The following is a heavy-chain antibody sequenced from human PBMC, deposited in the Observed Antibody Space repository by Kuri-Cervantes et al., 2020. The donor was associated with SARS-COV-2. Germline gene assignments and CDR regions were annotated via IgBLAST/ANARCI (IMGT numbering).Heavy chain of an antibody. Sequence: ASVKVSCKVSGYTLTELSMHWVRQAPGQGLEWMGWISAYNGNTNYAQKLQGRVTMTTDTSTSTAYMELRSLRSDDTAVYYCARLWGTNDAFDIWGQGTMVTVSS. CDR2: ISAYNGNT. J-gene: IGHJ3*02. D-gene: IGHD7-27*01. V-gene: IGHV1-18*01. CDR1: GYTLTELS. CDR3: ARLWGTNDAFDI.